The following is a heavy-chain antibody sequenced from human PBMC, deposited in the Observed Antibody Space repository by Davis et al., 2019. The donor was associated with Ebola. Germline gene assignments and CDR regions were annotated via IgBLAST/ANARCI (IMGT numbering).Heavy chain of an antibody. D-gene: IGHD5/OR15-5a*01. V-gene: IGHV4-59*11. CDR3: ARGRHLSVSPFAY. Sequence: PSETLSLTCLVSGGSISSPFWTWIRQSPGKGLEWIGYIHSSGNTNYNPSFKSRVTVSLAASKSQSSLKLSSVTAADTAVYYCARGRHLSVSPFAYWGQGILVTVSP. CDR1: GGSISSPF. CDR2: IHSSGNT. J-gene: IGHJ4*02.